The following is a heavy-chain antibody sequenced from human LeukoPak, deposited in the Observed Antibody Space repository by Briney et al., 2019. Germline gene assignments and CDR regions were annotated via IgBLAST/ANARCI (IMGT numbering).Heavy chain of an antibody. CDR3: ARDAAGYRFDP. D-gene: IGHD3-16*02. CDR2: INTDGNSI. V-gene: IGHV3-74*01. J-gene: IGHJ5*02. CDR1: GFSFRSYW. Sequence: GGSLRLSCAASGFSFRSYWMHWVRQAPGKGLVWVSRINTDGNSIDYADSVRGRFTISRDNAKNTLYLQMNTLRVEDTAVYYCARDAAGYRFDPWGQGTLVTVSS.